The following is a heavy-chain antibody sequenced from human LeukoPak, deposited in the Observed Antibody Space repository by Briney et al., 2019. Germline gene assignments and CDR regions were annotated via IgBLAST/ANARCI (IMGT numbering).Heavy chain of an antibody. Sequence: SETLSLTCTVSGGSISSYYWSWIRQPAGKGLEWIGRIYTSGSTNYNPSLKSRVIMSVDTSKNQFSLKLSSVTAADTAVYYCARGDDYGDYYWFDPWGQGTLVTVSS. CDR1: GGSISSYY. CDR2: IYTSGST. J-gene: IGHJ5*02. D-gene: IGHD4-17*01. CDR3: ARGDDYGDYYWFDP. V-gene: IGHV4-4*07.